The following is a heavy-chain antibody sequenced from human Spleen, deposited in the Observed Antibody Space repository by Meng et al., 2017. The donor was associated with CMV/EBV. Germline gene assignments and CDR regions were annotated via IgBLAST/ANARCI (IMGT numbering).Heavy chain of an antibody. V-gene: IGHV3-21*01. J-gene: IGHJ3*02. Sequence: SGFTFSSYSMNWVRQAPEKGLEWVSSISSSDSYIHYADSVKGRFTISRDNAKSSLYLQMNSLRAEDTAVYYCARDYVGYRPDYAFDIWGQGTMVTVSS. CDR2: ISSSDSYI. CDR3: ARDYVGYRPDYAFDI. D-gene: IGHD5-24*01. CDR1: GFTFSSYS.